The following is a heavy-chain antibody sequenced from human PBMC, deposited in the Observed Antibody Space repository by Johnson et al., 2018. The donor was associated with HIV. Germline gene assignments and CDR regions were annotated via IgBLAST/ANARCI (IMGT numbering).Heavy chain of an antibody. CDR2: ISYDGSNK. V-gene: IGHV3-30-3*01. CDR1: GFTFSSYA. D-gene: IGHD2-21*01. Sequence: QVQLVESGGGLVQPGKSLRLSCAASGFTFSSYAMHWVRQAPGKGLEWVAVISYDGSNKYYADSVKGRFTISRDNSKNTHYLQMNSLRTEDTAVYYCAKGPQGIATPDAFDIWGQGTMVTVS. CDR3: AKGPQGIATPDAFDI. J-gene: IGHJ3*02.